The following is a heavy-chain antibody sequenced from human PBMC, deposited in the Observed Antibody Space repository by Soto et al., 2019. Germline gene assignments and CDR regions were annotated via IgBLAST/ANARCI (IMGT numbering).Heavy chain of an antibody. Sequence: EVQLVESGGGLVQPGGSLRLACAASGFTVSSYDMHWVRHVTGKGLEWVSTLGAGGDTYFPDSLKGRFTISRDHAKNSLYLQMNNLGAGDTAVYYCARGTMVRGTLDPGISGPLDYWGQGTLVAVSS. J-gene: IGHJ4*02. CDR2: LGAGGDT. CDR1: GFTVSSYD. CDR3: ARGTMVRGTLDPGISGPLDY. V-gene: IGHV3-13*01. D-gene: IGHD3-10*01.